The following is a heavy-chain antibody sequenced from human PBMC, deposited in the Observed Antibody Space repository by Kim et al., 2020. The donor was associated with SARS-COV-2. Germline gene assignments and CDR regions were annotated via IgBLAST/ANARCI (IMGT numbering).Heavy chain of an antibody. D-gene: IGHD6-6*01. CDR2: ISFDGSDK. Sequence: GGSLRLSCAASGFPFNRYSIHWVRQAPGKGLEWVAVISFDGSDKYNVDSVRGRFTISRDNSKNTLYLQMNSLRAEDTAVYYCARDSSSTFGYWGQGTLVTVSS. CDR1: GFPFNRYS. CDR3: ARDSSSTFGY. J-gene: IGHJ4*02. V-gene: IGHV3-30*04.